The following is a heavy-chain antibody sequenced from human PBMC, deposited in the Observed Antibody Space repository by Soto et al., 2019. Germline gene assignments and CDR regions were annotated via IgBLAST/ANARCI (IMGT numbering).Heavy chain of an antibody. J-gene: IGHJ5*02. CDR2: INSDGSST. Sequence: GGSLSLSCAASGVPFSSYWMHWVRQAPGKGLVWVSRINSDGSSTSYADSVKGRFTISRDNAKNTLYLQMNSLRAEDTAVYYCARAPYGDYVFWFDPWGQGTLVTVSS. CDR1: GVPFSSYW. D-gene: IGHD4-17*01. V-gene: IGHV3-74*01. CDR3: ARAPYGDYVFWFDP.